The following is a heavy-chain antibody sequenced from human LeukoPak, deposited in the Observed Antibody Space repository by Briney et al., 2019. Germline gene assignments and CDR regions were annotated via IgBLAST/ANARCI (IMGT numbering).Heavy chain of an antibody. CDR1: GFTVSSNY. D-gene: IGHD6-19*01. Sequence: GGSLRLSCAASGFTVSSNYMSWVRQAPGKGLEWVSIIYSDGSTYYADSVKGRFTISSDNSKNTLYLQMNSLRAEDTAVYYCARSRYSSGWYVPAPAFDYWGQGTLVTVSS. V-gene: IGHV3-66*01. J-gene: IGHJ4*02. CDR2: IYSDGST. CDR3: ARSRYSSGWYVPAPAFDY.